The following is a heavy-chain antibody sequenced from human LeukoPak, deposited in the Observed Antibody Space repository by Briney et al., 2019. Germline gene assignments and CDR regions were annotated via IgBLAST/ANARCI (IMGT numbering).Heavy chain of an antibody. Sequence: GGSLRLSCAASGFTVSNNYMSWVRQAPGKGLEWVSVIYNDDSASYADSVKGRFTISRDNSRNTLYLQMNSLRAEDTAVYYCARAADHFDYWGQGTLVTVSS. CDR3: ARAADHFDY. CDR2: IYNDDSA. V-gene: IGHV3-66*01. CDR1: GFTVSNNY. J-gene: IGHJ4*02. D-gene: IGHD2-15*01.